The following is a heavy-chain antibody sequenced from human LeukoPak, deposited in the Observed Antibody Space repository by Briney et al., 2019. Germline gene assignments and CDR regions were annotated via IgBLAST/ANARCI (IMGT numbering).Heavy chain of an antibody. Sequence: GGSLRLSCAASGFTFSSYAMSWVRQAPGKGLEWVSGIGGSGVNTYYADSVKGRFTIFRDNSRNALYLQMNSLRAEDTAVYYCAKHQRPNKGYTDYWGQETLVTVSS. CDR2: IGGSGVNT. V-gene: IGHV3-23*01. D-gene: IGHD6-13*01. CDR1: GFTFSSYA. J-gene: IGHJ4*02. CDR3: AKHQRPNKGYTDY.